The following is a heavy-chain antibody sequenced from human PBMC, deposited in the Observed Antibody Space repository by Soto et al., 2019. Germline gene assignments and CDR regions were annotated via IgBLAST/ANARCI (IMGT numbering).Heavy chain of an antibody. CDR1: GGSINHYY. V-gene: IGHV4-59*08. D-gene: IGHD1-26*01. Sequence: SETLSLTCTVCGGSINHYYWNLIRQPPGKGLEWMGYIYYSGTTTNYNPSLKSRVTLSVDTSKNQFSLKLSSVTAADTAVYYCARLGGSYAVPHFDYWGQGTLVTVSS. CDR3: ARLGGSYAVPHFDY. CDR2: IYYSGTT. J-gene: IGHJ4*02.